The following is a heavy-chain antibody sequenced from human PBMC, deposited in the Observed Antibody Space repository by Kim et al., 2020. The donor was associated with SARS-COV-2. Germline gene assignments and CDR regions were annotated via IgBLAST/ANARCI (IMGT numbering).Heavy chain of an antibody. J-gene: IGHJ4*02. CDR3: AVGMGLNFDY. CDR1: GFTFSSYG. Sequence: GGSLRLSCAASGFTFSSYGMHWVRQAPGKGLEWVAVIWYDGSNKYYADSVKGRFTISRDNSKNTLYLQMNSLGAEDTAVYYCAVGMGLNFDYWGQGTLVTVSS. V-gene: IGHV3-33*01. CDR2: IWYDGSNK. D-gene: IGHD1-20*01.